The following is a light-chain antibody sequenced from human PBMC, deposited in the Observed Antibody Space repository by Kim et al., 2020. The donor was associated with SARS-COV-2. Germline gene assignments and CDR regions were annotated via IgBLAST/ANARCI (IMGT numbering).Light chain of an antibody. J-gene: IGLJ2*01. CDR1: SSNIGAGYD. V-gene: IGLV1-40*01. Sequence: VTISCTGSSSNIGAGYDVHWYQQLPGTAPNLLIYGNSNRPSGVPDRFSGSKSGTSASLAITGLQAEDEADYYCQSYDSSLSGSGVIGGGTQLTVL. CDR3: QSYDSSLSGSGV. CDR2: GNS.